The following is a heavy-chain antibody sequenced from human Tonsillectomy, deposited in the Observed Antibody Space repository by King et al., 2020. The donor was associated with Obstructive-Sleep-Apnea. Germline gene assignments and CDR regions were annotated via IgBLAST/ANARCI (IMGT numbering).Heavy chain of an antibody. CDR3: AKERGGYEPFDY. CDR2: ISYDGSDK. Sequence: VQLVESGGGVVQPGRSLRLSCAASGFTFSSYGMHWVRQAPGKGLEWVAVISYDGSDKYYADSVKGRFTISRDNSKNTLYLQMNSQRAEDTAVYYCAKERGGYEPFDYWGQGILVTVSS. J-gene: IGHJ4*02. D-gene: IGHD5-12*01. CDR1: GFTFSSYG. V-gene: IGHV3-30*18.